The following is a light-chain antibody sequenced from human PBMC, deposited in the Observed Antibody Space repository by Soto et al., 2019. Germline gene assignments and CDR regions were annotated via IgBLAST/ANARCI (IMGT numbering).Light chain of an antibody. V-gene: IGLV2-23*01. CDR2: VGN. J-gene: IGLJ3*02. CDR1: SSDVLSYDA. CDR3: CSYVYSNSGV. Sequence: QSALTQPASVSGSPGQSITISCTGASSDVLSYDAVSWHQHQPGKAPKLIIYVGNKRPSGVSNRFSGPRSGNMASLTISGLHAEDEADYYCCSYVYSNSGVFGGGTKLTVL.